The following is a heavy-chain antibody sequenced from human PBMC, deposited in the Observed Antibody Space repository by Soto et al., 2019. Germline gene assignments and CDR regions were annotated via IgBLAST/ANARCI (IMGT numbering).Heavy chain of an antibody. V-gene: IGHV1-18*04. CDR1: GFTLLNDY. CDR3: ARERDGSSWSSAESLQY. D-gene: IGHD6-13*01. CDR2: ISTYNANT. J-gene: IGHJ1*01. Sequence: ASVKVSCKASGFTLLNDYIHWVRQAPRQGLEWMGWISTYNANTYYAQKFQGRVTMTTDTSTSTAYMELRSLRSDDTAVFYCARERDGSSWSSAESLQYWGQGTLVTVSS.